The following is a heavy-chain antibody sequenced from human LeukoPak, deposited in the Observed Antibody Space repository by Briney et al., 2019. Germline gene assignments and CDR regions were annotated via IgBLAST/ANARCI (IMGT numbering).Heavy chain of an antibody. CDR2: IRSKANSYAT. CDR1: GFTFSSYG. J-gene: IGHJ4*02. Sequence: QPGRSLRLSCAASGFTFSSYGMHWVRQASGKGLEWVGRIRSKANSYATAYAASVKGRFTISRDDSKNTAYLQMNSLKTEDTAVYYCTTFSYGAPSYWGQGTLVTVSS. D-gene: IGHD1-26*01. CDR3: TTFSYGAPSY. V-gene: IGHV3-73*01.